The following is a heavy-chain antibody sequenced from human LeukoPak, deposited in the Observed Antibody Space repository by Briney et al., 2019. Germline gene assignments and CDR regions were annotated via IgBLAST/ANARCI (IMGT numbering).Heavy chain of an antibody. V-gene: IGHV1-2*02. Sequence: GASVKVSCKASGYTFTGYYMHWVRQAPGQGLEWMGWINPNSGGTNYAQKFQGRVTMTRDTSISTAYMELSRLRSDDTAVYYCARGLGGYSYADLFDYWGQGTLVTVSS. J-gene: IGHJ4*02. D-gene: IGHD5-18*01. CDR1: GYTFTGYY. CDR3: ARGLGGYSYADLFDY. CDR2: INPNSGGT.